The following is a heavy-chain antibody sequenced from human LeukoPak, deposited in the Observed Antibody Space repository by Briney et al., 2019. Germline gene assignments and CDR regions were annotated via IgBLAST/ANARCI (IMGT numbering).Heavy chain of an antibody. CDR1: GFTFDDYG. D-gene: IGHD3-3*01. Sequence: GRSLRLSCAASGFTFDDYGMHWVRQAPGKGLEWVSSISSSSSYIYYADSVKGRFTTSRDNAKNSLYLQMNSLRAEDTAVYYCARDRSRSGYNTFDYWGQGTLVTVSS. CDR2: ISSSSSYI. CDR3: ARDRSRSGYNTFDY. J-gene: IGHJ4*02. V-gene: IGHV3-21*01.